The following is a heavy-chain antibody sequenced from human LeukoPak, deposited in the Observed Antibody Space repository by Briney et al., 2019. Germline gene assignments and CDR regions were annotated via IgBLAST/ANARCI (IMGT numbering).Heavy chain of an antibody. D-gene: IGHD3-22*01. CDR2: INHSGST. Sequence: SETLSLTCAVYGGSFSGYYLSWIRQPPGKGLEWIGEINHSGSTNYNPSLKSRVTISVDTSKNQFSLKLSSGTAADTAVYYCARRRTYYYDSSGYYVTFFDYWGQGTLVTVSS. CDR3: ARRRTYYYDSSGYYVTFFDY. J-gene: IGHJ4*02. CDR1: GGSFSGYY. V-gene: IGHV4-34*01.